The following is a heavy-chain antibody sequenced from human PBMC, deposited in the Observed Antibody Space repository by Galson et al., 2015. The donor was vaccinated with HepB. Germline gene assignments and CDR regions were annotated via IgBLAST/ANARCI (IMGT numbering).Heavy chain of an antibody. J-gene: IGHJ6*02. Sequence: SVKVSCKASNYTFTNYGLAWVRQAPGQGLEWMGWISPYNGNRNYARNFQGRVTMTTEKSTNTAYMDLRSLRSDDTAVYYCARELKLQSFSYEFNGMDVGGQGTAVTVAS. CDR2: ISPYNGNR. D-gene: IGHD1-7*01. CDR3: ARELKLQSFSYEFNGMDV. V-gene: IGHV1-18*01. CDR1: NYTFTNYG.